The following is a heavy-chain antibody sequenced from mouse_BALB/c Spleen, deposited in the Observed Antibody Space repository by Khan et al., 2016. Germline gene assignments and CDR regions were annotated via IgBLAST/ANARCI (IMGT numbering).Heavy chain of an antibody. CDR3: ATNSWGFAY. CDR1: AYSITSGYT. D-gene: IGHD1-1*01. Sequence: EVQLQESGPDLVKPSQSLSLTCTVTAYSITSGYTWHWVRQFPGNKLEWMGHIHYSGSTKYNPSLRSRISITRDTSKNQFFLQLSSVTAEDTATYDCATNSWGFAYWGQGTLVTVSA. V-gene: IGHV3-1*02. J-gene: IGHJ3*01. CDR2: IHYSGST.